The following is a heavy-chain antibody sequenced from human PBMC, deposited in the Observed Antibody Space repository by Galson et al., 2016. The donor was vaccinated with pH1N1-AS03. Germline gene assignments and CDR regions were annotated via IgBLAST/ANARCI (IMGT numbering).Heavy chain of an antibody. Sequence: SVKVSCKASGYIFTGFYVHWVRQAPGQGLEWMGWINTDSGVTNYAQKFEAWVTMTRDTSVSTAYMELYGLKSDDTAVYYCARDPRGPCTSATCPTTYYLGRDVWGQGTTVIVSS. CDR2: INTDSGVT. J-gene: IGHJ6*02. CDR1: GYIFTGFY. V-gene: IGHV1-2*04. CDR3: ARDPRGPCTSATCPTTYYLGRDV. D-gene: IGHD2-2*01.